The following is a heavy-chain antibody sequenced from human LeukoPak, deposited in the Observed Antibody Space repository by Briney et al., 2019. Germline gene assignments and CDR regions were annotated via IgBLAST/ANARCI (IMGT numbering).Heavy chain of an antibody. CDR3: ARDSTLGEIFDY. J-gene: IGHJ4*02. V-gene: IGHV4-4*02. CDR1: GGSISSSNW. CDR2: IYHSGSP. Sequence: PSETLSPTCAVSGGSISSSNWWSWVRQPPGKGLEWIGEIYHSGSPNYNPSLKSRVTISVDKSKNQFSLKLSSVTAADTAVYYCARDSTLGEIFDYWGQGTLVTVSS. D-gene: IGHD3-10*01.